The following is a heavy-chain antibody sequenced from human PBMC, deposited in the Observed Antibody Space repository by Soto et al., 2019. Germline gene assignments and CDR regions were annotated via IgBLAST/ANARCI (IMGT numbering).Heavy chain of an antibody. Sequence: GGSLRLSCAASGFTVSSNYMSWVRQAPGKGLEWVSVIYSGGSTYYADSVKGRFTISRDNSKNTLYLQMNSLRAEDTAVYYCARRPYGDYFAFDIWGQGTMVTVSS. CDR2: IYSGGST. V-gene: IGHV3-66*04. CDR1: GFTVSSNY. J-gene: IGHJ3*02. CDR3: ARRPYGDYFAFDI. D-gene: IGHD4-17*01.